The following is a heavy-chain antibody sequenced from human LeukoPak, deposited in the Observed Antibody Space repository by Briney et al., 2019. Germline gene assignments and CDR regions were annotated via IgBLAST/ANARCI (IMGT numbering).Heavy chain of an antibody. Sequence: ASVKVSCKASGYTFTSYGIGWVRQAPGQGLEWMGWISAYNGNTNYAQKLQGRVTMTTDTSTSTAYMELRSLRSDDTAVYYCARDRVFGGSYYWVYWGQGTLVTVSS. D-gene: IGHD3-10*01. CDR3: ARDRVFGGSYYWVY. CDR1: GYTFTSYG. V-gene: IGHV1-18*01. CDR2: ISAYNGNT. J-gene: IGHJ4*02.